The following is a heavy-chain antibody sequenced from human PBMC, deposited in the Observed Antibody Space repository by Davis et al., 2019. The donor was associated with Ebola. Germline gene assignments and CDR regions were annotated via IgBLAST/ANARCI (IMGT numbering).Heavy chain of an antibody. Sequence: PGGSLRLSCAASGFTFSSYEMNWVRQAPGKGLEWVSYISSTGSTIYYADSVKGRFTISRDNAKNSLYLQMNSLRAEDTAVYYCARAPLATVTTKYGMDVWGQGTTVTVSS. CDR1: GFTFSSYE. J-gene: IGHJ6*02. D-gene: IGHD4-17*01. CDR2: ISSTGSTI. V-gene: IGHV3-48*03. CDR3: ARAPLATVTTKYGMDV.